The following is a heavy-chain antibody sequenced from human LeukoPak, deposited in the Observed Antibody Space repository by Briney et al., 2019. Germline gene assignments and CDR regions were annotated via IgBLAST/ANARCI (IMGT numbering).Heavy chain of an antibody. CDR2: INTNTGNP. J-gene: IGHJ4*02. CDR3: AKADGDGYKTGGPFDY. Sequence: ASVKVSCKASGYTFTSYAMNWVRQAPGQGLEWMGWINTNTGNPTYAQGFTGRFVFSLDTSVSTAYLQISSLKAEDTAVYYCAKADGDGYKTGGPFDYWGQGTLVTVSS. CDR1: GYTFTSYA. D-gene: IGHD5-24*01. V-gene: IGHV7-4-1*02.